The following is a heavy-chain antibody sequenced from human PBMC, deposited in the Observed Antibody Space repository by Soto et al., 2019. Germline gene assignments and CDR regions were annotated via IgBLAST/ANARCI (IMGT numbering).Heavy chain of an antibody. Sequence: GGSLRLSCAASGFTVSSNYMSWVRQAPGKGLEWVSVIYSGGSTYYADSVKGRFTISRDNSKNTLYLQMNSLRAEDTAVYYCASLPLVVVDAFDIWGQGTMVTVSS. V-gene: IGHV3-53*01. CDR3: ASLPLVVVDAFDI. D-gene: IGHD3-22*01. CDR2: IYSGGST. CDR1: GFTVSSNY. J-gene: IGHJ3*02.